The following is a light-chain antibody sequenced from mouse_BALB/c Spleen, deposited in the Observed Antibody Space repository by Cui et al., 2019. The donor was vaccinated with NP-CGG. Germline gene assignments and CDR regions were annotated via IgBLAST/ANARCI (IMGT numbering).Light chain of an antibody. V-gene: IGLV1*01. Sequence: QPVLTQESELTTSPGETVTLTCRSSTGPVTTSNYANWVQEKPDHLFTGLIGGTNNRVPGVPARFSGSLIGDKAALTITGAQTEDEAIYFCALWYSNHWVFGGGTKLTVL. J-gene: IGLJ1*01. CDR2: GTN. CDR3: ALWYSNHWV. CDR1: TGPVTTSNY.